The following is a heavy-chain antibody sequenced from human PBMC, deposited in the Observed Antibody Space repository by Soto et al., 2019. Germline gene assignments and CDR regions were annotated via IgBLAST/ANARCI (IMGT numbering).Heavy chain of an antibody. J-gene: IGHJ4*02. CDR1: GFTFSSYA. D-gene: IGHD3-22*01. V-gene: IGHV3-30-3*01. Sequence: GGSLRLSCAASGFTFSSYAMHWVRQAPGKGLEWVAVISYDGSNKYYADSVKGRFTISRDNAKNSLYLQMNSLRDEDTAVYYCARNYYYDSSGYYGYWGQGTLVTVSS. CDR2: ISYDGSNK. CDR3: ARNYYYDSSGYYGY.